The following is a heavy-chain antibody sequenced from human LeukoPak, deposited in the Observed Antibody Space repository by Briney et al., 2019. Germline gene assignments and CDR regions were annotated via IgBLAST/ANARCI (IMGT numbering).Heavy chain of an antibody. CDR2: ISGSGGDT. D-gene: IGHD3-16*01. J-gene: IGHJ4*02. V-gene: IGHV3-23*01. Sequence: GGSLRLSCAASGFTFSSYAMSWVRQAPGKGLEWVSAISGSGGDTYYADSAKGRFTISRDNAKNSLDLQMDSLRAEDTAVYYCARLPRGDYWGQRTLVTVSS. CDR3: ARLPRGDY. CDR1: GFTFSSYA.